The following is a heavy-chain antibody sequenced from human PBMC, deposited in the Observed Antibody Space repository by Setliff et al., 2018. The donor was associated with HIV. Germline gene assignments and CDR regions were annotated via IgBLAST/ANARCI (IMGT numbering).Heavy chain of an antibody. CDR1: GYTFTSYG. CDR2: ISAYNGNT. Sequence: ASVKVSCKASGYTFTSYGISWVRQAPGQGLEWMGWISAYNGNTNYAQTLQGRVTMTTDTSTSTAYMELRSLRSDDTAVYYCAREYYDFWSGYSDASHIWGQGTMVTVSS. D-gene: IGHD3-3*01. J-gene: IGHJ3*02. V-gene: IGHV1-18*01. CDR3: AREYYDFWSGYSDASHI.